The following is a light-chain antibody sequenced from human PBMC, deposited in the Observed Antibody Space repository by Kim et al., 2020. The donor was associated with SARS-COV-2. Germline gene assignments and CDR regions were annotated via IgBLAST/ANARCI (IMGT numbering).Light chain of an antibody. Sequence: LSPGERATLSCKASQSVSSYLAWYQQKPGQAPRLLIYDSSNRATGIPARFSGSGSRTDFTLTIGSLEPEGCAVYYCQQRSNWLWTVGQGTKVEIK. V-gene: IGKV3-11*01. CDR2: DSS. CDR3: QQRSNWLWT. J-gene: IGKJ1*01. CDR1: QSVSSY.